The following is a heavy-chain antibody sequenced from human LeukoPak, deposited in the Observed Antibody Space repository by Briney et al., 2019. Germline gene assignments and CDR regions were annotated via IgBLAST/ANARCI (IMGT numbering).Heavy chain of an antibody. Sequence: SETLSLTCAVYGGSFSGYYCSWLRQPPGKGLEWIGEIHHSGSTFYNPSLKSRVTISVDTSKNQFSLILSSVTAADTAVYFCARARLSIVRGITNFDYWGQGTVVTVSS. J-gene: IGHJ4*02. V-gene: IGHV4-34*01. CDR1: GGSFSGYY. CDR2: IHHSGST. CDR3: ARARLSIVRGITNFDY. D-gene: IGHD3-10*01.